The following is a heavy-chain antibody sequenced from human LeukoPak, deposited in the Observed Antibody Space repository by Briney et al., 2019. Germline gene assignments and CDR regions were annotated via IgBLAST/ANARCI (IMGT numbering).Heavy chain of an antibody. V-gene: IGHV3-11*01. CDR1: GFTFSDYY. CDR2: ISSSGTTI. Sequence: GGSLRLSCAASGFTFSDYYMSWIRQAPGKGLEWLSYISSSGTTIYDADSVKGRFTISRDNAKNSLYLQMNSLRAEDTAVYYCAKAVVPAIYYYYGMDVWGQGTTVTVSS. J-gene: IGHJ6*02. D-gene: IGHD2-2*01. CDR3: AKAVVPAIYYYYGMDV.